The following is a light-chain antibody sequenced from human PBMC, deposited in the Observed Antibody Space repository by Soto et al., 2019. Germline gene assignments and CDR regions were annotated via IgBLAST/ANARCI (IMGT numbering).Light chain of an antibody. CDR2: DVN. CDR1: SSDIGAYAY. CDR3: RSSTTSNSGL. Sequence: QSVLTQPASVSGSPGQSIAISCTGTSSDIGAYAYVSWYQQHPGKIPKLIVFDVNYRPSGVSSRFSGSKSGNTASLTISGLQAEDQAPYSTRSSTTSNSGLFCGGTQ. V-gene: IGLV2-14*03. J-gene: IGLJ2*01.